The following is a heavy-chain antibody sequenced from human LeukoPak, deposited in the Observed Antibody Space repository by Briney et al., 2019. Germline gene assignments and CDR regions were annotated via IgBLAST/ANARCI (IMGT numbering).Heavy chain of an antibody. D-gene: IGHD3-10*01. CDR3: ARVPQRQLWLGEFDY. CDR1: GYSFTSYW. V-gene: IGHV5-51*01. Sequence: GESLKISCKGSGYSFTSYWIGWVRQMPGKGLEWMGIIYPGDSDTRYSPSFQGQVTISADKSISTAYLQWSSLKASDTAMYYCARVPQRQLWLGEFDYWGQGTLVTVSS. CDR2: IYPGDSDT. J-gene: IGHJ4*02.